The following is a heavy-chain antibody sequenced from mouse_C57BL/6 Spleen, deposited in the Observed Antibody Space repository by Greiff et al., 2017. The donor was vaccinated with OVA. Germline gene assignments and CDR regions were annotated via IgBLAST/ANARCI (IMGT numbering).Heavy chain of an antibody. CDR3: AREGPMVKGWFAY. CDR2: IYPGDGDT. J-gene: IGHJ3*01. CDR1: GYAFSSSW. D-gene: IGHD2-2*01. V-gene: IGHV1-82*01. Sequence: QVHVKQSGPELVKPGASVKISCKASGYAFSSSWMNWVKQRPGKGLEWIGRIYPGDGDTNYNGKFKGKATLTADKSSSTAYMQLSSLTSEDSAVYFCAREGPMVKGWFAYWGQGTLVTVSA.